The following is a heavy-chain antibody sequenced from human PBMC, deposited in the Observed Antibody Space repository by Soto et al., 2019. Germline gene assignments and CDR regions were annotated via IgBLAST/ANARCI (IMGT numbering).Heavy chain of an antibody. D-gene: IGHD2-15*01. CDR2: VNPSGGST. V-gene: IGHV1-46*01. Sequence: QVQLVQSGAEVKKPGASVKVSCKASGYIFTAYSMHWVRQAPGQGLEWMGVVNPSGGSTNYAQKCQSRITMTRDTSTSTVYMDLSSLTSEDTAVYYCAREENCSDGICYSEYFQRWGQGTLVTVSS. CDR1: GYIFTAYS. J-gene: IGHJ1*01. CDR3: AREENCSDGICYSEYFQR.